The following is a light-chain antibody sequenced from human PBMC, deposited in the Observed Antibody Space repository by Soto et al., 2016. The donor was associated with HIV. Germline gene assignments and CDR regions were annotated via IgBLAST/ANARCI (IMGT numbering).Light chain of an antibody. Sequence: SYELTQPPSVSVTPGQTARITCGGNNIGGKSVHWYQQWPGQAPFLVIYQDGKRPSGIPERFSGSNSGNTATLTISGTQAMDEADYYCQAWDSSTVVFGGGTKLTVL. J-gene: IGLJ2*01. V-gene: IGLV3-1*01. CDR1: NIGGKS. CDR2: QDG. CDR3: QAWDSSTVV.